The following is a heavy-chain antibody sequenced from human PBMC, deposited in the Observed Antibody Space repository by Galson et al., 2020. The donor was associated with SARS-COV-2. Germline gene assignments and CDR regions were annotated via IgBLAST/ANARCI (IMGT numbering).Heavy chain of an antibody. Sequence: ASVKVSCKASGYTFTSYYIHWVRQAPGQGLEWMGIINPSGVGTTYAQKFQGRVTMTRDTSTSTVYMELSSLRSEDTAVYYCARDSQGGNDYNYLLFWGQGTLVTVSS. V-gene: IGHV1-46*01. D-gene: IGHD4-4*01. CDR2: INPSGVGT. CDR1: GYTFTSYY. CDR3: ARDSQGGNDYNYLLF. J-gene: IGHJ4*02.